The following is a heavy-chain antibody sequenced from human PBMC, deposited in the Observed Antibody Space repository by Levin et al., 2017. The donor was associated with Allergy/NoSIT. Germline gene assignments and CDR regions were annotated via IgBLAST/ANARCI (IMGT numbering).Heavy chain of an antibody. CDR3: ARDRTAYGGNSVVYYYGMDV. CDR2: IYYTGST. D-gene: IGHD4-23*01. V-gene: IGHV4-59*01. Sequence: SQTLSLTCTVSGASIRSYYWSWIRQPPGKGLEWIGYIYYTGSTNYNPSLKSRVTISADTSKNQFSLTLSSVTTADTAVYYCARDRTAYGGNSVVYYYGMDVWGQGTTVTVSS. J-gene: IGHJ6*02. CDR1: GASIRSYY.